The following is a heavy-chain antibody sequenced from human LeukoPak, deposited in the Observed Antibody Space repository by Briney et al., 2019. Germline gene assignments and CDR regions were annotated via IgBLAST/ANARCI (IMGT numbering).Heavy chain of an antibody. CDR3: ARHSSSGYYRTPLDY. CDR2: IYYSGST. V-gene: IGHV4-39*01. D-gene: IGHD3-22*01. J-gene: IGHJ4*02. Sequence: SETLSLTCTVSGGSISSSSYYWGWIRQPPGKGLEWIGSIYYSGSTYYNPSLKSRVTISVDTSKNQFSLKLSSVTAADTAVYYCARHSSSGYYRTPLDYWGQGTLVTVSS. CDR1: GGSISSSSYY.